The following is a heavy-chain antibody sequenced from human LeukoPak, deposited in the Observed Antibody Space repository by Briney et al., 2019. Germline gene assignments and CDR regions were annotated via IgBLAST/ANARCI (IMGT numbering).Heavy chain of an antibody. CDR3: AELGITMIGGV. Sequence: GGSLRLFCAASGFTFSSYEMNWVRQAPGKGLEWVSYISSSGSTIYYADSVKGRFTISRDNAKNSLYLQLNSLRAEDTAVYYCAELGITMIGGVWGKGTTVTISS. V-gene: IGHV3-48*03. D-gene: IGHD3-10*02. J-gene: IGHJ6*04. CDR2: ISSSGSTI. CDR1: GFTFSSYE.